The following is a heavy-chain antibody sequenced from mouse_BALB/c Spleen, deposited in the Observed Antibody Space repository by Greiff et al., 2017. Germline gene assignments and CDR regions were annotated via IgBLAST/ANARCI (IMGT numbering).Heavy chain of an antibody. V-gene: IGHV1-4*01. CDR3: ARSEYYGFAY. CDR1: GYSFTSYW. J-gene: IGHJ3*01. Sequence: VQLKESGPQLVRPGASVKISCKASGYSFTSYWMHWVKQRPGQGLEWIGYINPSTGYTEYNQKFKDKATLTADKSSSTAYMQLSSLTSEDSAVYYCARSEYYGFAYWGQGTLVTVSA. D-gene: IGHD1-1*01. CDR2: INPSTGYT.